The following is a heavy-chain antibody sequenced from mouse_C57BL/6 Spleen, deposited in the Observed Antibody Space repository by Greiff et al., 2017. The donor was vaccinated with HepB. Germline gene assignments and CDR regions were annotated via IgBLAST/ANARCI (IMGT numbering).Heavy chain of an antibody. D-gene: IGHD4-1*01. CDR1: GYSFTGYY. J-gene: IGHJ2*01. CDR3: AGTGTGYYFDY. Sequence: EVQLQQSGPELVKPGASVKISCKASGYSFTGYYMNWVKQSPEKSLEWIGEINPSTGGTTYNQKFKAKATLTVDKSSSTAYMQLKSLTSEDSAVYYCAGTGTGYYFDYWGQGTTLTVSS. CDR2: INPSTGGT. V-gene: IGHV1-42*01.